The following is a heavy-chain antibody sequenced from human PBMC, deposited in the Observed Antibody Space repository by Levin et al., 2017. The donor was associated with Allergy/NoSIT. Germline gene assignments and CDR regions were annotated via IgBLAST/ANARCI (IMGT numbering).Heavy chain of an antibody. CDR1: GFTFSSYA. V-gene: IGHV3-30-3*01. D-gene: IGHD3-16*01. J-gene: IGHJ6*02. CDR3: ARAGGKFDYYGVDV. CDR2: ISDDGSRK. Sequence: PGGSLRLSCAASGFTFSSYAMHWVRQAPGKGLEWVAVISDDGSRKYYADSVKGRFTISRDKSKNTLYLQMNSLRADDTAVYYCARAGGKFDYYGVDVWGQGTTVTVSS.